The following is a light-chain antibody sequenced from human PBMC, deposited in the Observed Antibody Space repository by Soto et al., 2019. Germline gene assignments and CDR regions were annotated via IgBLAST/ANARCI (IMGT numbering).Light chain of an antibody. J-gene: IGKJ1*01. CDR3: QQYNVYSWT. Sequence: IPLTQAPSTLSASLGDRVTITCRASQNINSWLAWYQQKPGKAPKLLIYEASSLEKGVPARFGGSGSGTEFTLTISSLQPDDFATYYCQQYNVYSWTFGQGTKVDI. V-gene: IGKV1-5*03. CDR2: EAS. CDR1: QNINSW.